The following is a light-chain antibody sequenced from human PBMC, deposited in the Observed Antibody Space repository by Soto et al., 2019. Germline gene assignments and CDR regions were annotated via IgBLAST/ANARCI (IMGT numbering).Light chain of an antibody. J-gene: IGKJ1*01. V-gene: IGKV3-20*01. Sequence: EIVLTQSPGTLSLSPGEGATLSCRASQSVSSSQLAWYQHKPGQAPRLLIFGASSRAAGIPDRFSGSGSGTDFTLTISRLEPEDFAVYYCQQYAGSTPWPFGQGNKVEMK. CDR2: GAS. CDR3: QQYAGSTPWP. CDR1: QSVSSSQ.